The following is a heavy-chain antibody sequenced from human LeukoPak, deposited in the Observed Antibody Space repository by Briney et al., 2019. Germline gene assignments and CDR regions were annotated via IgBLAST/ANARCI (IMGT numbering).Heavy chain of an antibody. J-gene: IGHJ6*03. CDR3: ARDRDTLSVSYMDV. CDR1: GGSIIDYY. Sequence: SETLSLTCTVSGGSIIDYYWSWIRQPAAKGLEWIGRIYTSGSTNYNPSLKSRVTLSVDTSKNEFSLKLSTVTAADTAVYYCARDRDTLSVSYMDVWGKGTTVTVSS. D-gene: IGHD2-15*01. CDR2: IYTSGST. V-gene: IGHV4-4*07.